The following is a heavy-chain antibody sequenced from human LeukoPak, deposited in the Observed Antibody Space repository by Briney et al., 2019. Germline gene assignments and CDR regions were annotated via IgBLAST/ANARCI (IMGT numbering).Heavy chain of an antibody. Sequence: GGSLRLSCAASGFTFSDYYMSWIRQAPGKGLEWVSYISSSGSTIYYADSVKGRFTISRDNAKNSLYLQMNSLRAEDTAVYYCARDDVFQSIVVVPAAQDYWGQGTLVTVSS. CDR3: ARDDVFQSIVVVPAAQDY. V-gene: IGHV3-11*04. CDR1: GFTFSDYY. CDR2: ISSSGSTI. D-gene: IGHD2-2*01. J-gene: IGHJ4*02.